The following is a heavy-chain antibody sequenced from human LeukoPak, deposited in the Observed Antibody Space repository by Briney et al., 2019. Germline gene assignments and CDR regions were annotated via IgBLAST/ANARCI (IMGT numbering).Heavy chain of an antibody. CDR2: ITSGGVNT. J-gene: IGHJ1*01. CDR3: ARDRVPAAIRGYFQH. Sequence: GGSLRLSCAASGFTFSSYTMNWVRQAPGKGLEWVSSITSGGVNTYYATSVKGRFTISRDNAKNSLFLQMNSLRAEDTAVYYCARDRVPAAIRGYFQHWGQGTLVTVSS. V-gene: IGHV3-21*01. D-gene: IGHD2-2*02. CDR1: GFTFSSYT.